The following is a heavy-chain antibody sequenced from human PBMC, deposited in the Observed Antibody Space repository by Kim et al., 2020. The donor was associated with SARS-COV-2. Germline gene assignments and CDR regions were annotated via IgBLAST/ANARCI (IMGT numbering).Heavy chain of an antibody. CDR2: IDPSDSYT. V-gene: IGHV5-10-1*01. Sequence: GESLKISCKGSGYSFTSYWISWVRQMPGKGLEWMGRIDPSDSYTNYSPSFQGHVTISADKSISTAYLQWSSLKASDTAMYYCVRHSGDSYGYNFYYYGMDVWGQGTTVTVSS. CDR1: GYSFTSYW. J-gene: IGHJ6*02. D-gene: IGHD5-18*01. CDR3: VRHSGDSYGYNFYYYGMDV.